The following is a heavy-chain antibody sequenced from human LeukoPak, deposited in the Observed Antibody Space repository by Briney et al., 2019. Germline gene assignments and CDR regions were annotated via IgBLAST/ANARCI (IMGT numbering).Heavy chain of an antibody. CDR1: GFTFSSYS. D-gene: IGHD3-9*01. CDR3: ARDFPFVEALRYFDWSGYYYGMDV. J-gene: IGHJ6*02. V-gene: IGHV3-21*01. Sequence: PGGSLRLSCAASGFTFSSYSMNWVRQAPGKGLEWVSSISSSSSYIYYADSVKGRFTISRDNAKNSLYLQMNSLRAEDTAVYYCARDFPFVEALRYFDWSGYYYGMDVWGQGTTVTVSS. CDR2: ISSSSSYI.